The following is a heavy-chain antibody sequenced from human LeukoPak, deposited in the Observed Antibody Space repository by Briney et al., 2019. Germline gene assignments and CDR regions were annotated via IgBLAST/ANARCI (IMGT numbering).Heavy chain of an antibody. CDR2: IKYDGTHK. J-gene: IGHJ4*02. V-gene: IGHV3-7*01. CDR1: GISFSSYW. Sequence: QPGGSLRLSCVASGISFSSYWIAWVRQAPGKGLEWVANIKYDGTHKFYADSVKGRFTISRDNAKNSLFLEMNSLRADDTAVYFCASSHDSSGNDWGQGTLVTVSS. D-gene: IGHD3-22*01. CDR3: ASSHDSSGND.